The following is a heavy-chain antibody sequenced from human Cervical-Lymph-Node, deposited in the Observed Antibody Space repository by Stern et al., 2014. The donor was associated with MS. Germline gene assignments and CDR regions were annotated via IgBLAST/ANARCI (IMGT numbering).Heavy chain of an antibody. D-gene: IGHD4-17*01. Sequence: QVQLVESGPGLVKPSQTLSLTCTVSGGSISSGGYYWSWIRPHPGKGLEWIGYIHHSGNTYYNPSLKSRLTISVDTSKNQFSLKLSPVTAADTAVYYCARDSGALTTVTTGSIDYWGQGTLVTVSS. J-gene: IGHJ4*02. CDR3: ARDSGALTTVTTGSIDY. CDR2: IHHSGNT. V-gene: IGHV4-31*03. CDR1: GGSISSGGYY.